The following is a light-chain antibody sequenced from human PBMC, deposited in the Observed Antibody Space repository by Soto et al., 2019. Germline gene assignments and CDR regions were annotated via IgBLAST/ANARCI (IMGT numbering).Light chain of an antibody. V-gene: IGKV1-5*01. J-gene: IGKJ2*01. CDR2: DAS. Sequence: DIQMTQSPSTLSASVGDRVTITCRASQSISSWLAWYQQKPGKAPKLLIYDASSLESGVPSRFSGSGSGTAFTLTISSLQPDDFATYYCQQYNRYPYTFGQGTKLAIK. CDR1: QSISSW. CDR3: QQYNRYPYT.